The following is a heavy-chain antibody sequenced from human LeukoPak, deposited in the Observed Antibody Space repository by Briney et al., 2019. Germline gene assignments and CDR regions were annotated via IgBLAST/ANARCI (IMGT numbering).Heavy chain of an antibody. CDR2: IYYGGNT. CDR1: GGSISSYY. V-gene: IGHV4-59*01. CDR3: ARGTATTFGWFDP. J-gene: IGHJ5*02. Sequence: PSETLSLTCTVSGGSISSYYWSWIRQPPGKGLEWIGYIYYGGNTNYNPSLKSRVTISEDTSKNQFSLILSSVAAADTAIYYCARGTATTFGWFDPWGQGTLVTVSS. D-gene: IGHD2/OR15-2a*01.